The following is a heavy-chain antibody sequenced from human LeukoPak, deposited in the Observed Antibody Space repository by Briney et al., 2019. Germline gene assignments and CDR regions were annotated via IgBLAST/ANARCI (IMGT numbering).Heavy chain of an antibody. J-gene: IGHJ6*02. CDR2: INPSGGST. CDR3: ARDPLLWFGELGPSSSYYYGMDV. V-gene: IGHV1-46*01. Sequence: ASVKVSCKASGYTFTSYYMHWVRQAPGQGLEWMGIINPSGGSTSYAQKFQGRVTMTRDTSISTAYMELSRLRSDDTAVYYCARDPLLWFGELGPSSSYYYGMDVWGQGTTVTVSS. CDR1: GYTFTSYY. D-gene: IGHD3-10*01.